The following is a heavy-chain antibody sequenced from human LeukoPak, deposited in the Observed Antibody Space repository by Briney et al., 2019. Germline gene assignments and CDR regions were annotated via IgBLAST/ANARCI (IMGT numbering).Heavy chain of an antibody. CDR1: EFTFSSYG. Sequence: PGRSLRLSCAASEFTFSSYGMHWVRQAPGKGLEWVAVISYDGSNKYYADTVKGRFTISRDNSNNTLYLQMNSLRAEDTAVYYCAKDGLGALYYFDSSGYYRLDYWGQGTLVTVSS. CDR2: ISYDGSNK. D-gene: IGHD3-22*01. CDR3: AKDGLGALYYFDSSGYYRLDY. J-gene: IGHJ4*02. V-gene: IGHV3-30*18.